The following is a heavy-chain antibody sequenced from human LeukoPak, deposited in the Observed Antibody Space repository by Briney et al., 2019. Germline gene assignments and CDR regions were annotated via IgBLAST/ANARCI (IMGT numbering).Heavy chain of an antibody. J-gene: IGHJ6*03. CDR1: GGTISSYA. V-gene: IGHV1-69*13. CDR2: IIPIFGTA. CDR3: ARGARNYYYYMDV. Sequence: GASVKVSCKASGGTISSYAISWVRQAPGQGLEWMGGIIPIFGTANYAQKFQGRVTITADESTSTAYMELSSLRSEDTAVYYCARGARNYYYYMDVWGKGTTVTISS.